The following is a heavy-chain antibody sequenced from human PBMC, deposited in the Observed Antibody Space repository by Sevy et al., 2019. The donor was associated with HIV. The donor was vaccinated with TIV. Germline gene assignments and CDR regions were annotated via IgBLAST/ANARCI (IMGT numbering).Heavy chain of an antibody. J-gene: IGHJ4*02. CDR3: AKGTPSAYCGGDCYHTDSEFDY. D-gene: IGHD2-21*02. Sequence: GGSLRLSCAASGFTFSSYAMSWVRQAPGKGLEWVSAISGSGGSTYYAYSVKGRFTISRDNSKNTLYLQMNSLRAEDTAVYYCAKGTPSAYCGGDCYHTDSEFDYWGQGTLVTVSS. V-gene: IGHV3-23*01. CDR2: ISGSGGST. CDR1: GFTFSSYA.